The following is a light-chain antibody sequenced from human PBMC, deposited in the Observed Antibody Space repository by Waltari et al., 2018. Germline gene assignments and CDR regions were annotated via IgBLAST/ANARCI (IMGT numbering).Light chain of an antibody. J-gene: IGLJ2*01. CDR2: EVT. CDR1: SSDVGGWNY. V-gene: IGLV2-8*01. Sequence: QSALTQPPSASGSPGQSVTISCTGTSSDVGGWNYVSWYQQHPGKAPKLIIHEVTKRPSGVPDRFSGSKSGNTASLTVSGLQAEDEADYYCSSYTGDSSAVLFGGGTKLTVL. CDR3: SSYTGDSSAVL.